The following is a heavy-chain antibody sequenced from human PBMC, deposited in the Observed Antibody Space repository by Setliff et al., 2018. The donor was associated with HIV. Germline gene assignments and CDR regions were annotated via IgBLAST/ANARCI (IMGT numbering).Heavy chain of an antibody. CDR2: INHSGST. Sequence: SETLSLTCAVFGGSFTDIGGSFTDYYWIWIRQPPGKGLEWIGEINHSGSTHYNPSLKSRFTISVDTSKNQFSLRLSSVTAADTAVYYCARGATLLPGYSDRWEYFYMGVWGKGTTVTVSS. CDR1: GGSFTDIGGSFTDYY. CDR3: ARGATLLPGYSDRWEYFYMGV. J-gene: IGHJ6*03. V-gene: IGHV4-34*01. D-gene: IGHD5-12*01.